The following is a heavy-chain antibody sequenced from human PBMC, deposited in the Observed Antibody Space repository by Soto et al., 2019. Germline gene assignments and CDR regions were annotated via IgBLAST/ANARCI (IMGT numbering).Heavy chain of an antibody. D-gene: IGHD6-19*01. V-gene: IGHV3-23*01. CDR1: GFTFSSYA. Sequence: QPGGSLRLSCAASGFTFSSYAMSWVRQAPGKGLEWVSAISGSGGSTYYADSVKGRFTISRDNSKNTLYLQMNSLRAEDTAVYYCAKDPGPGYSSGWYDVWFDPWGQGTLVTVSS. J-gene: IGHJ5*02. CDR2: ISGSGGST. CDR3: AKDPGPGYSSGWYDVWFDP.